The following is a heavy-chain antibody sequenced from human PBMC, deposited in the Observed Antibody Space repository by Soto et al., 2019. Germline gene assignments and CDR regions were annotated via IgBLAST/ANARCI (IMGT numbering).Heavy chain of an antibody. D-gene: IGHD5-18*01. CDR2: ISSSSSTI. J-gene: IGHJ4*02. Sequence: GSLRLSCAASGFTFSSYSMNWVRQAPGKGLEWVSYISSSSSTIYYADSVKGRFTISRDNAKNSLYLQMNSLRDEDTAVYYCARELAPYSYGFTTYYFDYWGQGTLVTVSS. CDR1: GFTFSSYS. V-gene: IGHV3-48*02. CDR3: ARELAPYSYGFTTYYFDY.